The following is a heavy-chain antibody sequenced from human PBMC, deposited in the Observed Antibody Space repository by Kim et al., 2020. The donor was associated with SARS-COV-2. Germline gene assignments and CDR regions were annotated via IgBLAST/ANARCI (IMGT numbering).Heavy chain of an antibody. J-gene: IGHJ4*02. CDR2: INPDSGGS. Sequence: ASVQVSCRASGYIFSDYYIHWVRQAPGQGLEWMGWINPDSGGSKYAQKFQGRVTMTRDTSLSTAYMELNRLKSDDSAMYYCARGGGSETEGLYYFDFWGQGTLVTVSS. D-gene: IGHD3-10*01. CDR1: GYIFSDYY. V-gene: IGHV1-2*02. CDR3: ARGGGSETEGLYYFDF.